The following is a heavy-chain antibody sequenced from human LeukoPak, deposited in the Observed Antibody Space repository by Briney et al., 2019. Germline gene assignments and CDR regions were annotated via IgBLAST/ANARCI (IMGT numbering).Heavy chain of an antibody. J-gene: IGHJ4*02. CDR2: ISGSGGSK. CDR1: GFTFSSYA. CDR3: AKESSVAGAGLLDY. V-gene: IGHV3-23*01. Sequence: GGSLRLSCAASGFTFSSYAMSWVRQAPEKGLEWVSSISGSGGSKWFADSVKGRFAISRDNSENTLYLQMNRLRAEDTALYYCAKESSVAGAGLLDYWGQGTLVTVSS. D-gene: IGHD6-19*01.